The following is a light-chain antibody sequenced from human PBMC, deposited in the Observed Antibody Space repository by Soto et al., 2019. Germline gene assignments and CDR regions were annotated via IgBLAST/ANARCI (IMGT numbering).Light chain of an antibody. V-gene: IGKV3-20*01. CDR1: QSISSSY. Sequence: ETVLTQSPGTVSLSPGERDTLSCRASQSISSSYLAWYQQKPGQAPRLLIYGTSNRATGIPDRFSGSGSGMDFTLTISSLEPEDFAVYYCQQSGDSQWTFGQGTKVDIK. CDR3: QQSGDSQWT. J-gene: IGKJ1*01. CDR2: GTS.